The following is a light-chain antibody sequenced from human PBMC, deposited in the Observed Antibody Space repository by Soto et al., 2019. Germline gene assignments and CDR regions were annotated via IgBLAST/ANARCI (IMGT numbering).Light chain of an antibody. Sequence: QSALTQPASVSGSPGQSITISCSGGTSDIGTCNYVSWYQHHPGKVPKVMIYEVSNRPSGVSNRFSGSKSGNTASLTISGLQSEDEADYYCSSYTSSATLVFGGGTKLTVL. CDR2: EVS. J-gene: IGLJ3*02. CDR3: SSYTSSATLV. V-gene: IGLV2-14*01. CDR1: TSDIGTCNY.